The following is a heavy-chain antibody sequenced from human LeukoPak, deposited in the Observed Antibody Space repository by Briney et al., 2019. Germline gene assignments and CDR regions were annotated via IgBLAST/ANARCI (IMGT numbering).Heavy chain of an antibody. CDR3: ATARSGYDYR. CDR1: GFTFSSYI. Sequence: GGSLRLSCEASGFTFSSYIMTWVRQAPGKGLEWVSSISSSSSYIYYADSVKGRFTISRDNAKNSLYLQMNSLRAEDTAVYYCATARSGYDYRWGQGTLVTVSS. V-gene: IGHV3-21*01. D-gene: IGHD5-12*01. J-gene: IGHJ5*02. CDR2: ISSSSSYI.